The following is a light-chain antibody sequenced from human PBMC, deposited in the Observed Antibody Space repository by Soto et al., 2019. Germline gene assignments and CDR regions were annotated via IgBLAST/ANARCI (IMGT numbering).Light chain of an antibody. CDR3: QQRGEWPPGAT. CDR2: DAS. V-gene: IGKV3-11*01. Sequence: EIVMTQSPVTLSVSPGERATLSCRASQSIGTALAWYPQKLRQTPRLLMYDASNRATGIPARFSGSGSGTDFTLTISSLEPEDFAVYYCQQRGEWPPGATFGQGTRLEIK. J-gene: IGKJ5*01. CDR1: QSIGTA.